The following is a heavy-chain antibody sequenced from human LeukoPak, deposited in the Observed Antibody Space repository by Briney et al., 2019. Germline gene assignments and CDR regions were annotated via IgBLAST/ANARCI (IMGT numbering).Heavy chain of an antibody. D-gene: IGHD3-3*01. Sequence: GESLRLACAASGFSFSSTWMSWIRQAPGKGLEWVASIKQDGSEMLYVDSVKGRFTISRDNMKNSLYLQMKSLRAEDTAVYYCARRPIYYDFWSGYIYWFDPWGQGTLVTVSS. V-gene: IGHV3-7*01. CDR1: GFSFSSTW. CDR3: ARRPIYYDFWSGYIYWFDP. J-gene: IGHJ5*02. CDR2: IKQDGSEM.